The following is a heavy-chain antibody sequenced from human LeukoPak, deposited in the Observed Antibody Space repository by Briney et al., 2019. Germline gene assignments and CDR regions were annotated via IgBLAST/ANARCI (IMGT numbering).Heavy chain of an antibody. CDR1: GGSISSYY. J-gene: IGHJ6*03. V-gene: IGHV4-4*07. CDR3: ARETSQKGAHYMDV. Sequence: PSETLSLTCTVSGGSISSYYWSWIRQPAGKGLEWIGRIYTSGSTNYNPSLKSRVTISVDTSKNQFSLKLSSVTAADTAVYYCARETSQKGAHYMDVWGKGTTVTISS. D-gene: IGHD3-16*01. CDR2: IYTSGST.